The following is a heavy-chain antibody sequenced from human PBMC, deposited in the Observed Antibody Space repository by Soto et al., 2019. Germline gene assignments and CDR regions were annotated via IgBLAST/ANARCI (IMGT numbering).Heavy chain of an antibody. CDR3: AKQRGLVPDY. Sequence: QVQLVESGGGVVQPGRSLRLSCAASGFTFSSYGMHWVRQAPGKGLEWVAVISYDGSNKYYADSVKGRFTISRDNSKNTLYLQMNSLRAEDTAVYYCAKQRGLVPDYWGQGTPVTVSS. D-gene: IGHD6-6*01. V-gene: IGHV3-30*18. J-gene: IGHJ4*02. CDR2: ISYDGSNK. CDR1: GFTFSSYG.